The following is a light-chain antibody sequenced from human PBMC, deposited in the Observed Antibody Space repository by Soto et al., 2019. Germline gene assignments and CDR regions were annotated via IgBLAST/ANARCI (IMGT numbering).Light chain of an antibody. CDR2: GAS. V-gene: IGKV3-15*01. Sequence: EIVMTQSPATLSVSPGERATLSCRASQSVRSNLAWYQQKPGQAPRLLIYGASTRATGIPARFSGSGSVTEFTLTISSLQSEDFAVYYCQEYNNWPPVTFGQGTRLEIK. J-gene: IGKJ5*01. CDR1: QSVRSN. CDR3: QEYNNWPPVT.